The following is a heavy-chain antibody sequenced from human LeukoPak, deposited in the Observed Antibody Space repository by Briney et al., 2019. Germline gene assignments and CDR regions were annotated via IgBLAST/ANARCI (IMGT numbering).Heavy chain of an antibody. J-gene: IGHJ4*02. CDR2: IFYTGST. Sequence: SETLSLTCTVSGGSISSYYWSWIRQPPGKGLEWIGYIFYTGSTYYNPSLESRVTISVDTSKNQFSLKLNSVTAADTAVYYCASSAPGYSDYWGQGTLVTVSS. V-gene: IGHV4-59*12. CDR3: ASSAPGYSDY. D-gene: IGHD6-13*01. CDR1: GGSISSYY.